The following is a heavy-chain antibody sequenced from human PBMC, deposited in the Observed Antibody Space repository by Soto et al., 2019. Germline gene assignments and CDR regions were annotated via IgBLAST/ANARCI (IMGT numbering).Heavy chain of an antibody. J-gene: IGHJ6*02. D-gene: IGHD1-26*01. CDR2: INTNTGNP. V-gene: IGHV7-4-1*01. CDR3: ARDHPYSGSYSDYYYYGMDV. Sequence: QVQLVHSGSELKKPGASVKVSCKASGYTFTSYAMNWVRQAPGQGLEWMGWINTNTGNPTYAQGFTGRFVFSLDTSVSTAYLQICSLKAEDTAVYYCARDHPYSGSYSDYYYYGMDVWGQGTTVTVSS. CDR1: GYTFTSYA.